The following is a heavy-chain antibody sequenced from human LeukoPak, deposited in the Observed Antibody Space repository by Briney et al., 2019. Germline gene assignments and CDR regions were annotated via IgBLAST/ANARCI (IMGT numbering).Heavy chain of an antibody. CDR3: ARFSSIAAAFDY. V-gene: IGHV4-61*02. CDR2: IYPLETT. Sequence: SETPSLTCTVSGDSVNSGAYYWSWLRQPAGKEPEWIGRIYPLETTNYNPSLKSRVAISVDTSKNQFSLNLSSVTAADTAVYYCARFSSIAAAFDYWGLGTLVTVSS. CDR1: GDSVNSGAYY. J-gene: IGHJ4*02. D-gene: IGHD6-13*01.